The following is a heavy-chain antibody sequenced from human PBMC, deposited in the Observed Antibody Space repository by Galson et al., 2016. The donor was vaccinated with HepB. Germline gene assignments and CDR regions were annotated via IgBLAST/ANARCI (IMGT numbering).Heavy chain of an antibody. CDR2: IGWSYDT. J-gene: IGHJ6*03. CDR1: GFRFSNYD. D-gene: IGHD3-10*01. Sequence: SLRLSCAVSGFRFSNYDLTWVRQAPGKGLEWVSAIGWSYDTYYADSVRGRFTISRDNSKNTLYLQMDSLRADDTAVYYCARGSGSGSSRFRFYFYMDMWGKGTTVTVSS. V-gene: IGHV3-23*01. CDR3: ARGSGSGSSRFRFYFYMDM.